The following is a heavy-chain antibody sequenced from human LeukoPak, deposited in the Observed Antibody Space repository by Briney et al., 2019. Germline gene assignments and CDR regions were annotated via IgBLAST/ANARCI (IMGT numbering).Heavy chain of an antibody. D-gene: IGHD2-2*02. Sequence: GGSLRLSCAASGFTFSSHAVSWVRQPPGKGLEWVSSVSGGGGTTYYADSVKGRFTISRDNSKSTLYLQMNSLRAEDTAVYYCAREGLHCSSTSCYTGYYYYGMDVWGQGTTVTVSS. V-gene: IGHV3-23*01. CDR2: VSGGGGTT. CDR1: GFTFSSHA. CDR3: AREGLHCSSTSCYTGYYYYGMDV. J-gene: IGHJ6*02.